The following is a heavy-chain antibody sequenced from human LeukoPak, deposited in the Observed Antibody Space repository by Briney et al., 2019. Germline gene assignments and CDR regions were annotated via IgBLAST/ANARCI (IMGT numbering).Heavy chain of an antibody. J-gene: IGHJ6*03. D-gene: IGHD2-2*01. V-gene: IGHV1-69*13. CDR1: GYTFTSYA. Sequence: ASVKVSCKASGYTFTSYAMNWGRQAPGLGLEWMGGVIPIFGTANYAQKFQGRVTITADESTSTAYMELSSLRSEDTAVYYCASQNIVVVPAAMRPLYYYYYMDVWGKGTTVTVSS. CDR2: VIPIFGTA. CDR3: ASQNIVVVPAAMRPLYYYYYMDV.